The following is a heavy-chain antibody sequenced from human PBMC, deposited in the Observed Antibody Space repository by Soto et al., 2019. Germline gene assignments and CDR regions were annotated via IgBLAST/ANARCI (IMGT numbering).Heavy chain of an antibody. J-gene: IGHJ6*02. V-gene: IGHV1-69*12. CDR1: GGTFSSYA. CDR2: IIPIFGTA. Sequence: QVQLVQSGAEVKKPGSSVKVSCKASGGTFSSYAISWVRQAPGQGLEWMGGIIPIFGTANYAQKFQGRVTITADESTSTAYMEQSSLRSEDTAVYYCARGQKKNSSGWLYGMDVWRQGTTVTVSS. CDR3: ARGQKKNSSGWLYGMDV. D-gene: IGHD6-19*01.